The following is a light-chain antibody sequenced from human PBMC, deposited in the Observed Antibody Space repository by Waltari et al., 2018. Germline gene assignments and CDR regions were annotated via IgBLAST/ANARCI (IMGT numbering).Light chain of an antibody. J-gene: IGKJ1*01. Sequence: DIVMTQSPDSLSVSLGERPTINCRSSQSVLYTSLNNNHLAWYQQTPGHPPKLLIYWASTRESGVPDRFSGSGSGTDFTLTISSLQAEDVAVYYCQQYYSTPWTFGQGTQVEVK. CDR3: QQYYSTPWT. V-gene: IGKV4-1*01. CDR2: WAS. CDR1: QSVLYTSLNNNH.